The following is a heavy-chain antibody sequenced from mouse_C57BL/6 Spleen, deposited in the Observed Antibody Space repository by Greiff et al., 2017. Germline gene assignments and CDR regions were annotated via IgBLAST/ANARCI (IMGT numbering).Heavy chain of an antibody. CDR1: GYAFTNYL. J-gene: IGHJ1*03. V-gene: IGHV1-54*01. CDR3: ARSGYFDV. CDR2: INPGGGGT. Sequence: QVHVKQSGAELVRPGASVKVSCKASGYAFTNYLIEWVKQRPGQGLEWIGVINPGGGGTNYNEKFKGKATLTADKSSSTAYMHLSSLTSEDSAVYYCARSGYFDVWGTGTTVTVSS.